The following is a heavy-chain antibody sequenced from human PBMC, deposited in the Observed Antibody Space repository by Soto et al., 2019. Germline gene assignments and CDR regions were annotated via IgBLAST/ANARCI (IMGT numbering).Heavy chain of an antibody. Sequence: DVQLVESGGGVVQPGGSLRLSCAASGLSFNIYWMHWVRQVPGKGLVWLARINSDGSHTIYVDSVKGRFTISGDNAKTTVFLQMDRLSDEDTGVYYCAGGIAGLDVWGQGTTGTFSS. CDR1: GLSFNIYW. CDR2: INSDGSHT. J-gene: IGHJ6*02. CDR3: AGGIAGLDV. D-gene: IGHD2-21*01. V-gene: IGHV3-74*01.